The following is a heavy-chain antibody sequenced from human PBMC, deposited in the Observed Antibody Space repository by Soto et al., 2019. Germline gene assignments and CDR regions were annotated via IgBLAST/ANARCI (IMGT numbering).Heavy chain of an antibody. CDR2: IFWDGNRM. V-gene: IGHV3-9*01. Sequence: SGGSLRLSCVASGFNLHDHAMHWVRQAPGKGLEWVSGIFWDGNRMDYADSVKGRFFISRDNAKNSLYLQMNSLGAEDTAVFYCGRGGSDSPMAPGYWGQGTLVTVSS. CDR3: GRGGSDSPMAPGY. D-gene: IGHD5-18*01. J-gene: IGHJ4*02. CDR1: GFNLHDHA.